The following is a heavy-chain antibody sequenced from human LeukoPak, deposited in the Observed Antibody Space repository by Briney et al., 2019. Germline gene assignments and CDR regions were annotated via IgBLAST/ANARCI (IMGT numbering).Heavy chain of an antibody. V-gene: IGHV3-33*01. CDR2: IWYDGSNK. CDR1: GFTFSSYG. Sequence: GGSLRLSCAASGFTFSSYGMHWVSQAPGKGLEWVAVIWYDGSNKYYADSVKGRFTISRDNSKNTLYLQMNSLRAEDTAVYYCARDRLQWLVVNDAFYIWGQGTMVTVSS. J-gene: IGHJ3*02. CDR3: ARDRLQWLVVNDAFYI. D-gene: IGHD6-19*01.